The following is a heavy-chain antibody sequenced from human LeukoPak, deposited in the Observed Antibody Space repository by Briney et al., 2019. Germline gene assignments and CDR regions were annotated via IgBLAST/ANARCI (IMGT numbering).Heavy chain of an antibody. CDR3: AKDLVTSLHWYFDL. D-gene: IGHD2-21*02. CDR1: GFTFSRYA. V-gene: IGHV3-23*01. CDR2: IDGSGGSA. Sequence: GGSLRLSCAASGFTFSRYAMGWFRQAPGKGLEWVSAIDGSGGSANYADSVKGRFTISRDNSKNTLYLQMNSLRAEDTAVYYCAKDLVTSLHWYFDLWGRDTLVIVSS. J-gene: IGHJ2*01.